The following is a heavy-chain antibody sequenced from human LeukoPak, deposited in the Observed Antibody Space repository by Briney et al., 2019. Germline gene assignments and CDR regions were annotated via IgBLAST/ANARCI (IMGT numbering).Heavy chain of an antibody. CDR3: ARETVYPDIVGATTLDY. Sequence: PGGSPRLSCAASGFTFSSYAMHWVRQAPGKGLEYVSAISSNGGSTYYANSVKGRFTISRDNSKNTLYLQMGSLRAEDMAVYYCARETVYPDIVGATTLDYWGQGTLVTVSS. V-gene: IGHV3-64*01. CDR1: GFTFSSYA. J-gene: IGHJ4*02. D-gene: IGHD1-26*01. CDR2: ISSNGGST.